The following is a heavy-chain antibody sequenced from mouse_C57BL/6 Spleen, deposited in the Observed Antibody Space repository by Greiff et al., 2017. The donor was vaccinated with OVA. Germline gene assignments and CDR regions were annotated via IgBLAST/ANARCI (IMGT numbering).Heavy chain of an antibody. CDR3: ARDTTVVATRYAMDY. D-gene: IGHD1-1*01. CDR1: GYSFTDYN. Sequence: EVKLMESGPELVKPGASVKISCKASGYSFTDYNMNWVKQSNGKSLEWIGVINPNYGTTSYNQKFKGKATLTVDQSSSTAYMQLNSLTSEDSAVYYCARDTTVVATRYAMDYWGQGTSVTVSS. V-gene: IGHV1-39*01. J-gene: IGHJ4*01. CDR2: INPNYGTT.